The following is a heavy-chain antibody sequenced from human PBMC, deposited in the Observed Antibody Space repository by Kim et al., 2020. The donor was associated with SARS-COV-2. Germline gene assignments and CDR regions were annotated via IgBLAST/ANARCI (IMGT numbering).Heavy chain of an antibody. V-gene: IGHV1-3*01. J-gene: IGHJ4*02. D-gene: IGHD3-10*01. Sequence: ASVKVSCKASGYTFTSYAMHWVRQAPGQRLEWMGWINAGNGNTKYSQKFQGRVTITRDTSASTAYMELSSLRSEDTAVYYCARVSNRMVRGVIRGYYLDYWGQGTLVTVSS. CDR2: INAGNGNT. CDR3: ARVSNRMVRGVIRGYYLDY. CDR1: GYTFTSYA.